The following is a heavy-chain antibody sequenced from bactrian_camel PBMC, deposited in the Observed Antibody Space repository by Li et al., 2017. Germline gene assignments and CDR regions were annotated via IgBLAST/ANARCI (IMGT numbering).Heavy chain of an antibody. CDR2: ISAGGST. V-gene: IGHV3S31*01. D-gene: IGHD1*01. CDR1: GFTFSNYA. J-gene: IGHJ7*01. Sequence: VQLVESGGGLVQPGGSLRLACVTSGFTFSNYAMNWVRQAPGKGLEWVSGISAGGSTDSADSVKGRFTISRDNAENTLYLQMNSLRPEDTGMYYCAAEYEFGACSRNPDGLDYWGKGTQVTVS.